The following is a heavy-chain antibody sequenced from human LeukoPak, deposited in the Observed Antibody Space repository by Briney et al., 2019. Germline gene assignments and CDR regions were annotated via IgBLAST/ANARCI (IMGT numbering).Heavy chain of an antibody. J-gene: IGHJ4*02. Sequence: QSGGSLGLSCAASGLTVTNTYMSWVRQAPGKGLEWVSLIYPGGTTYYADSVRGRFTISRDNSKKTLYLQMNSLRAEDTAVYYCARTSSNYGDYGFDYWGQGTLVTVSS. D-gene: IGHD4-17*01. CDR3: ARTSSNYGDYGFDY. CDR2: IYPGGTT. V-gene: IGHV3-66*01. CDR1: GLTVTNTY.